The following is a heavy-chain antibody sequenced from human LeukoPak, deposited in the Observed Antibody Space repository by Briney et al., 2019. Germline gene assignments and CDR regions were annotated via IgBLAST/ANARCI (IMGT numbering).Heavy chain of an antibody. CDR1: GFTFSSYW. D-gene: IGHD3-9*01. Sequence: VGSLRLSCAASGFTFSSYWMHWVRQAPGKGLVWVSRINSDGSSTSYADSVKGRFTISRDNAKNTLYLQMNSLRAEDTAVYYCARGRYFDWQYYFDYWGQGTLVTVSS. V-gene: IGHV3-74*01. J-gene: IGHJ4*02. CDR3: ARGRYFDWQYYFDY. CDR2: INSDGSST.